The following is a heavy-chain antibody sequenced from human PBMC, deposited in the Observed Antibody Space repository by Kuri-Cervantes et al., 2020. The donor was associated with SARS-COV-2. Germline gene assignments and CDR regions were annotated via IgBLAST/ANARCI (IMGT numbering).Heavy chain of an antibody. CDR3: AKDGYNYDYFDY. CDR2: IRYDGSNK. Sequence: LSLTCAASGFTFSSYGMHWVRQAPGKGLEWVAFIRYDGSNKYYADSVKGRFTISRDNAKNTLYLQMNGLRAEDTAVYYCAKDGYNYDYFDYWGQGTLVTVSS. CDR1: GFTFSSYG. V-gene: IGHV3-30*02. J-gene: IGHJ4*02. D-gene: IGHD5-24*01.